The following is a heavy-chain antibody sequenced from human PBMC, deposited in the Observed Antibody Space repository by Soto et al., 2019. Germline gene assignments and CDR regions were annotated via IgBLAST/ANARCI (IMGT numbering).Heavy chain of an antibody. Sequence: ASVKVSCKASGYTFTSYAMHWVRQAPGQRLEWMGWINAGNGNTKYSQKFQGRVTITRDTSTSTAYMELRSLRSDDTAVYYCARDQEVGSWPQPYYFDYWGQGTLVTVSS. D-gene: IGHD6-13*01. CDR1: GYTFTSYA. V-gene: IGHV1-3*01. CDR2: INAGNGNT. CDR3: ARDQEVGSWPQPYYFDY. J-gene: IGHJ4*02.